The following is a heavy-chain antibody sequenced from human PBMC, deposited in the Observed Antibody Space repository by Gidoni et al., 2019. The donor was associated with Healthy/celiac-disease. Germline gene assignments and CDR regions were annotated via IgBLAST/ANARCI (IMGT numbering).Heavy chain of an antibody. D-gene: IGHD1-26*01. CDR2: TRKKANSYTT. J-gene: IGHJ4*02. Sequence: EVQLVESGGGLVQPGWSLRLSCAASGFTFSDHYMDWVRQAPGKGLEWVGRTRKKANSYTTEYAASVKGRCTISRDDSKNSLYLQMNSLKTEDTAVYYCARVGLLGGSYDYWGQGTLVTVSS. V-gene: IGHV3-72*01. CDR1: GFTFSDHY. CDR3: ARVGLLGGSYDY.